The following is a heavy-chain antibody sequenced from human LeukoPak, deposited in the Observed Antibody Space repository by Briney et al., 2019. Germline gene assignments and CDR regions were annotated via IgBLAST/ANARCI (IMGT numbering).Heavy chain of an antibody. J-gene: IGHJ4*02. V-gene: IGHV4-61*01. CDR1: GASISSGTYY. Sequence: PSETLSLTCTVSGASISSGTYYWSWIRQPPGKGLEWIGYIYYSGSTNYNPSLKSRVTISVDTSKNQFSLKLSSVTAADTAVYYCARATRAARHFDYWGQGTLVTVSS. D-gene: IGHD6-6*01. CDR3: ARATRAARHFDY. CDR2: IYYSGST.